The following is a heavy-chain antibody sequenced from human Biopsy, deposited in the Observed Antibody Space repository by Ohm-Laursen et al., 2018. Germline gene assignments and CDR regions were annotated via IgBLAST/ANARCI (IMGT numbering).Heavy chain of an antibody. V-gene: IGHV1-2*06. CDR1: GFSFTGYY. J-gene: IGHJ4*02. CDR3: ALQSVAQMKNFDY. Sequence: ASVKVSCKASGFSFTGYYIHWARQAPGQGLEWMGRISPKSGDTNYAHKFQGNITMTRDTSMSTAYMEMSRLRCDDTAVYYCALQSVAQMKNFDYWGQGTLVTVSS. D-gene: IGHD6-19*01. CDR2: ISPKSGDT.